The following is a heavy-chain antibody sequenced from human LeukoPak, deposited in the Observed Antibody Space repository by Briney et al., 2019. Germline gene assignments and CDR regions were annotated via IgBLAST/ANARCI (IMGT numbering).Heavy chain of an antibody. CDR1: GLTVSGNY. Sequence: PGGSLRLSCAASGLTVSGNYMSWVRQAPGKGLEWVSVIYIAGNTYYADSVRGRFTISRDNSKNTLYLQMNSLRAEDTAVYYCARGGRGSSWYEKWGQGTLVAVSS. CDR2: IYIAGNT. J-gene: IGHJ4*02. V-gene: IGHV3-66*01. D-gene: IGHD6-13*01. CDR3: ARGGRGSSWYEK.